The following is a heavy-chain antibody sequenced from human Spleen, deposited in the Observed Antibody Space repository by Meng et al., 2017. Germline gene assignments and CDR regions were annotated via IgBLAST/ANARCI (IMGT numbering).Heavy chain of an antibody. Sequence: ASVKVSCKASGYTFPDYWLHWVRRAPGQGLEWMGRIHPNSGGTDYAKKFQGRVTMTRDTSISTASMELSRLRSDDTAVYYCARDKLLWFGELTPENYYSYGMDGWGQGTTVTVSS. CDR3: ARDKLLWFGELTPENYYSYGMDG. V-gene: IGHV1-2*06. D-gene: IGHD3-10*01. J-gene: IGHJ6*02. CDR2: IHPNSGGT. CDR1: GYTFPDYW.